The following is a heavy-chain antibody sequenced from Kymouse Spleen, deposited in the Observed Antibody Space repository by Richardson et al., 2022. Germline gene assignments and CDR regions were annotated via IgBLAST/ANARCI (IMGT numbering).Heavy chain of an antibody. V-gene: IGHV3-33*01. J-gene: IGHJ4*02. CDR1: GFTFSSYG. CDR3: ARDYYDFWSGFPYFDY. D-gene: IGHD3-3*01. CDR2: IWYDGSNK. Sequence: QVQLVESGGGVVQPGRSLRLSCAASGFTFSSYGMHWVRQAPGKGLEWVAVIWYDGSNKYYADSVKGRFTISRDNSKNTLYLQMNSLRAEDTAVYYCARDYYDFWSGFPYFDYWGQGTLVTVSS.